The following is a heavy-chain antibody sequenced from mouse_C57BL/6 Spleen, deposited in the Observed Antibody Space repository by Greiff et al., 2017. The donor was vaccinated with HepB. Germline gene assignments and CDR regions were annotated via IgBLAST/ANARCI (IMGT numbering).Heavy chain of an antibody. V-gene: IGHV3-4*01. CDR3: ARASLPYYFDY. CDR2: ISSSGST. CDR1: GYSITNGNHW. Sequence: EVKLMESGPALVKPSQTVSLSCTVTGYSITNGNHWWIWIRQVSGSKLEWIGYISSSGSTDSNPSLKSLISITRATSKNHLFLQLNSVTTEDIATYYCARASLPYYFDYWGQGTTLTVSS. D-gene: IGHD5-1*01. J-gene: IGHJ2*01.